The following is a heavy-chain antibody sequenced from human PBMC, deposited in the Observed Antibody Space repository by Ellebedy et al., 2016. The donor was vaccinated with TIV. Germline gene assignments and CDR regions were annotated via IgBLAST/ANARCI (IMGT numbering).Heavy chain of an antibody. CDR1: GYTFSSYG. Sequence: ASVKVSCKATGYTFSSYGFSWVRQAPGKGLEWMGGFDPEDGKSIYAQKFQGRVTMTEDTSTDTAYMELSSLRSEDTAVYYCATTGTNWAWFDPWGQGTLVTVSS. CDR2: FDPEDGKS. J-gene: IGHJ5*02. D-gene: IGHD1-1*01. V-gene: IGHV1-24*01. CDR3: ATTGTNWAWFDP.